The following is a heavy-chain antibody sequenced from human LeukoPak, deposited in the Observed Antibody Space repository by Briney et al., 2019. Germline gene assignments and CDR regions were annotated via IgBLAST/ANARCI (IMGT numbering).Heavy chain of an antibody. D-gene: IGHD3-22*01. Sequence: GGSLRLSCAASGFTFSSYAMSWVRQAPGKGLEWVSAISGSGGSTYYADSVKGRFTITRDNSKNTLYLQMNSLRAEDTAVYYCAKVYDSSGYYPGRYFDYWGQGTLVTVSS. CDR2: ISGSGGST. V-gene: IGHV3-23*01. J-gene: IGHJ4*02. CDR1: GFTFSSYA. CDR3: AKVYDSSGYYPGRYFDY.